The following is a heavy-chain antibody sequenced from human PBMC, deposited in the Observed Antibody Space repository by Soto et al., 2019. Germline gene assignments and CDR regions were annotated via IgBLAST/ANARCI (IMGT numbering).Heavy chain of an antibody. J-gene: IGHJ4*02. Sequence: EVQLLESGGGLVQPGGSLRLSCAASGFTFSSYAMRWVRQAPGKGLEWVSAISGSGGSTYYADSVKGRFTISRDNSKNTLYLQMNSLRAEDAAVYYCARRGSGSYYDYWGQGTLVTVSS. D-gene: IGHD1-26*01. CDR3: ARRGSGSYYDY. CDR2: ISGSGGST. CDR1: GFTFSSYA. V-gene: IGHV3-23*01.